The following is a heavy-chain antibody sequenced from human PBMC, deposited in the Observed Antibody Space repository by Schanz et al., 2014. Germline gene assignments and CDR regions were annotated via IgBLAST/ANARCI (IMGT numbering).Heavy chain of an antibody. CDR2: INPSGGST. J-gene: IGHJ4*02. CDR1: GYTFTSDS. D-gene: IGHD6-13*01. Sequence: QAQLVQSGAEVKKPGASVKVSCKASGYTFTSDSMHWVRQAPGQGLEWMGMINPSGGSTTYAQKFQGRVTMTRDTSTSTVYMELSSLRSEDTAVYYCARDGVDAAAGGNYWGQGTLVTVSS. CDR3: ARDGVDAAAGGNY. V-gene: IGHV1-46*03.